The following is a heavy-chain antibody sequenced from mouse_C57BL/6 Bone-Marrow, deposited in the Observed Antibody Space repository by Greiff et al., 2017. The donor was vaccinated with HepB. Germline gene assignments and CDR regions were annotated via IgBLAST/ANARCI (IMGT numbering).Heavy chain of an antibody. V-gene: IGHV1-82*01. J-gene: IGHJ2*01. CDR3: ARPPAPLYYSNYCGYFDY. CDR1: GYAFSSSW. Sequence: QVQLQQPGPELVKPGASVKISCKASGYAFSSSWMNWVKQRPGKGLEWIGRIYPGDGDTNYNGKFKGKATLTADKSSSTAYMQLSSLTSEDSAVYFCARPPAPLYYSNYCGYFDYWGQGTTLTVSS. D-gene: IGHD2-5*01. CDR2: IYPGDGDT.